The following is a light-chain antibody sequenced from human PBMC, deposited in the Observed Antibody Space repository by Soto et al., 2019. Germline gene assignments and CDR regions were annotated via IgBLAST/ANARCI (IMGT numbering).Light chain of an antibody. CDR2: EGT. CDR3: CSYALL. V-gene: IGLV2-23*01. CDR1: NSDVGTHNL. J-gene: IGLJ1*01. Sequence: VLTQPASVSGSPGQSITISCTGTNSDVGTHNLVSWYQQHPGKAPKLIIYEGTKRPSGVSNRFSGSKSGNTASLTISGLQAEDEADYYCCSYALLFGTGTKVTV.